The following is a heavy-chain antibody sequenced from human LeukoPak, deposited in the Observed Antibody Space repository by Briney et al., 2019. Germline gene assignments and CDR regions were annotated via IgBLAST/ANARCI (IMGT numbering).Heavy chain of an antibody. Sequence: PGGSLRLSCAVSGFTFSSYWMNWVRQATGKGLEWVAYINQDGNDKYYVDAAKGRFTISRDNAKNSLYLQMNSLRAEDTAVYYYANDGRHCSGGSCYSVRLDYWGQGTLVTVSS. CDR1: GFTFSSYW. CDR3: ANDGRHCSGGSCYSVRLDY. D-gene: IGHD2-15*01. CDR2: INQDGNDK. V-gene: IGHV3-7*02. J-gene: IGHJ4*02.